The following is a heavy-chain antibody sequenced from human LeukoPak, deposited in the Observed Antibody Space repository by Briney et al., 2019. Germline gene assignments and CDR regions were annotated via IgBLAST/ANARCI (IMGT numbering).Heavy chain of an antibody. CDR1: GYSISSGYY. V-gene: IGHV4-38-2*01. CDR3: ARHLIHDYGDYTDY. J-gene: IGHJ4*02. CDR2: IYHSGST. Sequence: SETLSLTCAVSGYSISSGYYWGWIRQPPGKGLEWIGSIYHSGSTYYNPSLKSRVTISVDTSKNQFSLKLSSVTAADTAVYYCARHLIHDYGDYTDYWGQGTLVTVSS. D-gene: IGHD4-17*01.